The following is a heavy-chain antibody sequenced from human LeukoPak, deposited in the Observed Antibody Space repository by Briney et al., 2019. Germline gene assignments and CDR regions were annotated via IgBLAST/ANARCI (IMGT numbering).Heavy chain of an antibody. CDR2: IYRSGNT. D-gene: IGHD3-3*02. J-gene: IGHJ4*02. Sequence: GGSLRPSCAVSGFTVNSNHMSWVRQAPRNGMEWVSFIYRSGNTNYAGSLKGKFTISRDNSKTTLYPQTNSLRAENTAVYYCATDVLISNTWYLGDYWGQGTLVTVSS. CDR3: ATDVLISNTWYLGDY. CDR1: GFTVNSNH. V-gene: IGHV3-66*01.